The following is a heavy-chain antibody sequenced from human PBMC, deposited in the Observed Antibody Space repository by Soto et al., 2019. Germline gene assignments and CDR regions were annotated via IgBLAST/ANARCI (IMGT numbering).Heavy chain of an antibody. Sequence: QVQLQESGPGLVKPSGTLSLTCAVSGASFSSSNWWSWVRQPPGKGLEWIGEIYHSGSTNYNPSLKSRVTLSVDKSKNQFSLKLSSVPAADTAVYYCARTRNLWLYSYDHWGQGTLVTVSS. D-gene: IGHD5-18*01. CDR3: ARTRNLWLYSYDH. J-gene: IGHJ4*02. CDR1: GASFSSSNW. V-gene: IGHV4-4*02. CDR2: IYHSGST.